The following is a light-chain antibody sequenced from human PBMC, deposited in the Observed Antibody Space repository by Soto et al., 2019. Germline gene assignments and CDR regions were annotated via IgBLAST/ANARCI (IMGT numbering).Light chain of an antibody. CDR1: QSISSW. Sequence: DIQMTQSPSTLSASVGDRVTITCRASQSISSWLAWYQQKPGKAPKLLIYAASTLQSGVPSRFSGSGSGTDFTLTISCLQSEDFATYYCQHYYSYPITFGQGTRLEIK. J-gene: IGKJ5*01. V-gene: IGKV1-5*01. CDR2: AAS. CDR3: QHYYSYPIT.